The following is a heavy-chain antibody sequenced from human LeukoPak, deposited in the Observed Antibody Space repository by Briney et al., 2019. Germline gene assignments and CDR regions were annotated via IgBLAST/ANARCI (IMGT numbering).Heavy chain of an antibody. D-gene: IGHD3-3*01. V-gene: IGHV4-30-4*01. CDR1: GGSISSGDYY. J-gene: IGHJ5*02. CDR2: IYYSGST. CDR3: ATVPLLEWLLFDP. Sequence: SQTLSLTCTVSGGSISSGDYYWSWIRQPPGKGLEWIGYIYYSGSTYYNPSLKSRVTISVDTSKNQFSLKLSSVTAADTAVYYCATVPLLEWLLFDPWGQGTLVTVSS.